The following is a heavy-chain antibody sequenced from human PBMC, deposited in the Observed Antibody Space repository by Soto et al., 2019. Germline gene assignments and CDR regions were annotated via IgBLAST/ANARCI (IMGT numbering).Heavy chain of an antibody. J-gene: IGHJ6*03. D-gene: IGHD7-27*01. CDR2: ISSSSSYI. CDR3: ARGFANYYYYYYYMDV. CDR1: GFTFSSYS. V-gene: IGHV3-21*01. Sequence: EVQLVESGGGLVKPGGSLRLSCAASGFTFSSYSMNWVRQAPGKGLEWISSISSSSSYIYYADSVKGRFTISRDNAKNSLYLQMNSLRAEDTAVYYCARGFANYYYYYYYMDVWGKGTTVTVSS.